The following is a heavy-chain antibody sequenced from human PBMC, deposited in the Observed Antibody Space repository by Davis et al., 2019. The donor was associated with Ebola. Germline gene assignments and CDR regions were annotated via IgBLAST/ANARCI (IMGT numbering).Heavy chain of an antibody. D-gene: IGHD4-11*01. CDR1: SGSFSGSY. CDR2: INHSGST. J-gene: IGHJ5*02. CDR3: ATQYSNGWFDP. Sequence: MPSETLSLTCAVYSGSFSGSYWSWLRQPPGKGLEWIGEINHSGSTNYNPSLKSRVTISVDTSKNQFSLKLSSVTAADTAVYYCATQYSNGWFDPWGQGTLVTVSS. V-gene: IGHV4-34*01.